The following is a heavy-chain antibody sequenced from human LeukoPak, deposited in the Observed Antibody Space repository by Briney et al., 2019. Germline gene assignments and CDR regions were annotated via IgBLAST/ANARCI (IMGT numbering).Heavy chain of an antibody. CDR2: INHSGST. CDR1: GGSFSGYY. J-gene: IGHJ5*02. D-gene: IGHD3-10*01. V-gene: IGHV4-34*01. Sequence: SETLSLTCAVYGGSFSGYYWSWIRQPPGKGLEWIGEINHSGSTNYNPSLKSRVTISVDTSKNQFSLKLSSVTAADTAVYYCARGLYYYGSGSYPWFDPWGQGTLVTVSS. CDR3: ARGLYYYGSGSYPWFDP.